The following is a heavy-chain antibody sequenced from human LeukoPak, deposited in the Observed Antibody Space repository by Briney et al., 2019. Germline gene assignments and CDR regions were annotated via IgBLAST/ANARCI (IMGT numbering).Heavy chain of an antibody. CDR3: ARALTYCSSTSCYGDAFDI. Sequence: GASVKVSCKASGYTFTSYDINWVRQATGQGLERMGWMNPNSGNTGYAQKFQGRVTMTRNTSISTAYMELSSLRSEDTAVYYCARALTYCSSTSCYGDAFDIWGQGTMVTVSS. CDR2: MNPNSGNT. CDR1: GYTFTSYD. D-gene: IGHD2-2*01. J-gene: IGHJ3*02. V-gene: IGHV1-8*01.